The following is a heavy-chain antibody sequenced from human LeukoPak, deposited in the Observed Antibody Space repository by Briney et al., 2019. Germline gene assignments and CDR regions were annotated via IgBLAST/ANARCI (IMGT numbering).Heavy chain of an antibody. CDR1: GGSISSGGYY. Sequence: SQTLSLTCTVSGGSISSGGYYWSWIRQHPGKGLEWIGYIYYSGSTNYNPSLKSRVTISVDTSKNQFSLKLSSVTAADTAVYYCARGFGGAWYYYDSRANYFDYWGQGTLVTVSS. V-gene: IGHV4-31*03. CDR3: ARGFGGAWYYYDSRANYFDY. J-gene: IGHJ4*02. D-gene: IGHD3-22*01. CDR2: IYYSGST.